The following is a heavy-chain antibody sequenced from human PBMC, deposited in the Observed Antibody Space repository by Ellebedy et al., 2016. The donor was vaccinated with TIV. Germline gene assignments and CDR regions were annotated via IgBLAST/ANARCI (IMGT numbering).Heavy chain of an antibody. V-gene: IGHV3-21*01. CDR2: ISSSSSYI. CDR3: ARDWHLDFTFGGPNYYYYMDV. D-gene: IGHD3-16*01. Sequence: GESLKISCAASGFTFSSYSMNWVRQAPGKGLEWVSSISSSSSYIYYADSVKGRFTISRDNAKNSLYLQMNSLRAEETAVYYCARDWHLDFTFGGPNYYYYMDVWGKGTTVTVSS. CDR1: GFTFSSYS. J-gene: IGHJ6*03.